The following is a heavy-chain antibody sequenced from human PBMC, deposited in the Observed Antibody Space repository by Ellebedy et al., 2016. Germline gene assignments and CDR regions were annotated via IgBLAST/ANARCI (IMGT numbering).Heavy chain of an antibody. V-gene: IGHV1-69*04. Sequence: ASVKVSCKASGGTFSSYAISWVRQAPGQGLEWMGRIIPILGIANYAQKFQGRVTITADKSTSTAYMELSSLRSEDTAVYYCARAPNQDIVVVPAANWYFDLWGRGTLVTVSS. CDR3: ARAPNQDIVVVPAANWYFDL. J-gene: IGHJ2*01. CDR2: IIPILGIA. D-gene: IGHD2-2*01. CDR1: GGTFSSYA.